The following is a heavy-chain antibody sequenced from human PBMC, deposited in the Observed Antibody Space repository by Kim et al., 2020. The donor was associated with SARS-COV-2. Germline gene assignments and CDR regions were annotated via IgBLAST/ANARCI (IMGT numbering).Heavy chain of an antibody. V-gene: IGHV1-2*06. CDR2: INPNSGGT. J-gene: IGHJ3*02. Sequence: ASVKVSCKASGYTFTGYYMHWVRQAPGQGLEWMGRINPNSGGTNYAQKFQGRVTMTRDTSISTAYMELSRLRSDDTAVYYCATFPSGAWELLDLGAFDIWGQGTMVTVSS. CDR3: ATFPSGAWELLDLGAFDI. D-gene: IGHD1-26*01. CDR1: GYTFTGYY.